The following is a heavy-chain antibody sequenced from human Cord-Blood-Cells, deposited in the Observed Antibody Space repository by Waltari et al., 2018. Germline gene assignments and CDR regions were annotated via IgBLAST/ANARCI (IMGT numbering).Heavy chain of an antibody. CDR3: ARGPSSYDFWSGYYTAYFQH. J-gene: IGHJ1*01. CDR1: GGSLSGYY. Sequence: QVQLQQWGAGLLKPSETLSLTCAVYGGSLSGYYWRWIRQPPGKGLEWIGEINHSGSTNYNPSRKSRVTISVDTSKNQFSLKLSSVTAADTAVYYCARGPSSYDFWSGYYTAYFQHWGQGTLVTVSS. D-gene: IGHD3-3*01. V-gene: IGHV4-34*01. CDR2: INHSGST.